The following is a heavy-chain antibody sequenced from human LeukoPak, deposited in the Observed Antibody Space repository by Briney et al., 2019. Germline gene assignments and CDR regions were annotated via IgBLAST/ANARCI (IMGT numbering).Heavy chain of an antibody. J-gene: IGHJ4*02. D-gene: IGHD5/OR15-5a*01. CDR1: GFTFSSYG. Sequence: GGSLRLSCAASGFTFSSYGMHWVRQAPGKGLEWVAVISYDGSNKYYADSVKGRFIISRDNSKNTLDLQMNSLRTEDTAFYYCARGSGSSVYDPWDYWGQGTLVTVSS. CDR2: ISYDGSNK. V-gene: IGHV3-30*03. CDR3: ARGSGSSVYDPWDY.